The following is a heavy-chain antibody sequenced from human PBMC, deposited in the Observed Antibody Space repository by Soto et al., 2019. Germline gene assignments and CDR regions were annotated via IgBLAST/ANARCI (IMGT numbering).Heavy chain of an antibody. J-gene: IGHJ4*02. D-gene: IGHD2-2*01. V-gene: IGHV4-59*01. CDR1: GGSISSYY. CDR2: IYYSGST. Sequence: SETLSLTCSVSGGSISSYYWSWIRQPPGQGLEWIGYIYYSGSTNYNPSLKSRVTISVDTSKNQFSLKLSSVTAADTAVYYCARGTSSWNSDYWGQGTLVTVSS. CDR3: ARGTSSWNSDY.